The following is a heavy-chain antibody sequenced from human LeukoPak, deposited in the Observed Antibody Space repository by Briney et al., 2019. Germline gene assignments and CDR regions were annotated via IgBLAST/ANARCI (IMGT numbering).Heavy chain of an antibody. D-gene: IGHD1-26*01. J-gene: IGHJ5*02. CDR1: GYGFSSYG. CDR2: ISTYNGNT. V-gene: IGHV1-18*01. CDR3: ARFVVGETDYFDP. Sequence: ASVKVSCKTSGYGFSSYGITWVRQAPGQGLEWMGWISTYNGNTNYAQKVQGRVTMTTDTSTSTAYMELRSLKSDDSAVYYCARFVVGETDYFDPWGQGTLVTVSS.